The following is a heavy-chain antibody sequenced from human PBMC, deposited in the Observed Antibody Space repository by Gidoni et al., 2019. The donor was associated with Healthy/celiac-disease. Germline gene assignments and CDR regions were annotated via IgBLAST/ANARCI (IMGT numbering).Heavy chain of an antibody. D-gene: IGHD3-16*01. CDR1: GFTFCSYA. J-gene: IGHJ4*02. Sequence: QVQLVESGGGGVQPGRSLRLSCAASGFTFCSYAMHWVLQAPGKGLEWVAVISYDGSNKYYADSVKGRFTISRDNSKNTLYLQMTSLRADDTAVYSCARDGDMIDSPLSLDYWGQGTLVTVSS. CDR2: ISYDGSNK. CDR3: ARDGDMIDSPLSLDY. V-gene: IGHV3-30*04.